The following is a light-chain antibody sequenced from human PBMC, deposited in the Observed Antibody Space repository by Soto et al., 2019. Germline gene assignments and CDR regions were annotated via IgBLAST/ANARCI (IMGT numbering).Light chain of an antibody. Sequence: DIQMTQSPSTLSAAVGDRVTITCRASQTISKWLARYQQKPGQAPKLLIYDASTLESGVPSRFSGSGSGTDFSLTISSLQPVDFATYYCQQYTGYSQWTFGPGTKVEIK. J-gene: IGKJ1*01. CDR2: DAS. CDR1: QTISKW. V-gene: IGKV1-5*01. CDR3: QQYTGYSQWT.